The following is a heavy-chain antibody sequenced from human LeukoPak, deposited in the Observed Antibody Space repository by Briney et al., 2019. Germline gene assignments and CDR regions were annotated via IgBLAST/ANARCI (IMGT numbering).Heavy chain of an antibody. D-gene: IGHD3-9*01. J-gene: IGHJ4*02. V-gene: IGHV3-23*01. CDR3: ARDLYYVILTGYYSPGYFDY. CDR2: ISGSGGST. CDR1: GFTFSSYA. Sequence: PGGSLRLSCAASGFTFSSYAMSWVRQAPGKGLEWVSAISGSGGSTYYAGSVKGRFTISRDNSKNTLYLQMNSLRAEDTAVYYCARDLYYVILTGYYSPGYFDYWGQGTLVTVSS.